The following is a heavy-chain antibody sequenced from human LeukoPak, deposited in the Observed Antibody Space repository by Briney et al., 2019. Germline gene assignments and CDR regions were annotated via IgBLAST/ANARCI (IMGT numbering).Heavy chain of an antibody. CDR1: GFTFSSYT. D-gene: IGHD3-16*01. Sequence: GRSLRLSCAASGFTFSSYTIHWVRQPPGRGLEWVAVISFDGSNKYYADSVKGRFTISRDNSKNTLYLQMNSLRAEDTAVYYCAREELGSSLGFDPWGQGTLVTVSS. V-gene: IGHV3-30-3*01. J-gene: IGHJ5*02. CDR3: AREELGSSLGFDP. CDR2: ISFDGSNK.